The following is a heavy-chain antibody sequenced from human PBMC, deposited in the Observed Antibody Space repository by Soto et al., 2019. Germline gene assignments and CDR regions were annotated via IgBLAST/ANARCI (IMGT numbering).Heavy chain of an antibody. D-gene: IGHD6-19*01. J-gene: IGHJ4*02. Sequence: QVQLEESGGGVVRPGRSLRLSCAASGFIFNSHGMHWVRQAPGKGLEWVAVIWYDGSNKYYAESVKGRFTISRDNSKNTLYLQMNSLTAEDTAVYYCARGAGEIDYWGQGTLVTVSS. CDR3: ARGAGEIDY. CDR2: IWYDGSNK. CDR1: GFIFNSHG. V-gene: IGHV3-33*01.